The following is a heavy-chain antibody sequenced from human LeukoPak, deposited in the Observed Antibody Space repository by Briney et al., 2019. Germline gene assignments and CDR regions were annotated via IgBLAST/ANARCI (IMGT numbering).Heavy chain of an antibody. V-gene: IGHV4-30-2*01. CDR1: GGSISSGGYY. D-gene: IGHD2-2*01. CDR3: AREGRNQVPYFDY. Sequence: PSQTLSLTCTVSGGSISSGGYYWSWIRQPPGKGLEWIGYIYHSGSTYYNPSLKSRVTISVDRSKNQFSLKLSSVTAADTAVYYCAREGRNQVPYFDYWGQGTLVTVSS. J-gene: IGHJ4*02. CDR2: IYHSGST.